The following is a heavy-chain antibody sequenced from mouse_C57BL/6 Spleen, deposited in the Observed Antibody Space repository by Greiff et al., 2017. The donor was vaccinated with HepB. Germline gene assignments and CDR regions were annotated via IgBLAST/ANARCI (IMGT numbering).Heavy chain of an antibody. CDR2: INPNYGTT. J-gene: IGHJ3*01. CDR1: GYSFTDYN. Sequence: VHVKQSGPELVKPGASVKISCKASGYSFTDYNMNWVKQSNGKSLEWIGVINPNYGTTSYNQKFKGKATLTVDQSSSTAYMQLNSLTSEDSAVYYCARESYYSNPAWFAYWGQGTLVTVSA. V-gene: IGHV1-39*01. CDR3: ARESYYSNPAWFAY. D-gene: IGHD2-5*01.